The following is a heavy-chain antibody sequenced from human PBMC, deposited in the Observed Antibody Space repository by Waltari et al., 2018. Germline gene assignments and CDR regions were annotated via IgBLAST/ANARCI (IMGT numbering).Heavy chain of an antibody. J-gene: IGHJ4*02. D-gene: IGHD3-16*01. CDR1: GGSISSYY. CDR2: IYYSGST. Sequence: QVQLQESGPGLVKPSETLSLTCTVSGGSISSYYWSWIRQPPGKGLEWIGYIYYSGSTNYTPPLKSRVTISVDTSKNQFSLKLSSVTAADTAVYYCARGPRGEYFDYWGQGTLVTVSS. CDR3: ARGPRGEYFDY. V-gene: IGHV4-59*01.